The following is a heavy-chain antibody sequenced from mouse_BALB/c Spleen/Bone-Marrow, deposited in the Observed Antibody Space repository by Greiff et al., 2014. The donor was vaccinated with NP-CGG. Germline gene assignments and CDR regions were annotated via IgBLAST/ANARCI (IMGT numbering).Heavy chain of an antibody. CDR2: ISSGGSYT. CDR3: ARGGGAYYGNYWFAY. Sequence: DVQLQESGGDLVKPGGSLKLSCAASGFTFSSYGMSWVRQTPDKRLEWVATISSGGSYTYYPDSVKGRFTISRDNAKSTLYLQMSSLKSEDTAMYYGARGGGAYYGNYWFAYWGQGTLVTVSA. V-gene: IGHV5-6*01. D-gene: IGHD2-10*01. J-gene: IGHJ3*01. CDR1: GFTFSSYG.